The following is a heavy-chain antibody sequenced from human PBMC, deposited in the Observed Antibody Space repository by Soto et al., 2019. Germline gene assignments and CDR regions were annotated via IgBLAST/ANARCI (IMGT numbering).Heavy chain of an antibody. V-gene: IGHV3-21*01. Sequence: GGSLRLSCAASGFTFSSYSMNWVRQAPGKGLEWVSSISSSSSYIYYADSVKGRFTISRDNAKNSLYLQMNSLRAEDTAVYYCARDQTSIRDYVWGSYRGHFDYWGQGTLVTVSS. D-gene: IGHD3-16*02. CDR3: ARDQTSIRDYVWGSYRGHFDY. CDR1: GFTFSSYS. CDR2: ISSSSSYI. J-gene: IGHJ4*02.